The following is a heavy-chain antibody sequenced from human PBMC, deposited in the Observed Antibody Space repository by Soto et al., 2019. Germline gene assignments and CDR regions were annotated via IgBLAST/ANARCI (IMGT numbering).Heavy chain of an antibody. CDR3: ARHLVAVAEPYNWFDP. CDR1: GYSFTSYW. J-gene: IGHJ5*02. V-gene: IGHV5-10-1*01. D-gene: IGHD6-19*01. Sequence: PGESLKISCKGSGYSFTSYWISWVRQMPGKGLEWMGRIDPSDSYTNYSPSFQGHVTISADKSISTAYLQWSSLKASDTAMYYCARHLVAVAEPYNWFDPWGQGTLVTVSS. CDR2: IDPSDSYT.